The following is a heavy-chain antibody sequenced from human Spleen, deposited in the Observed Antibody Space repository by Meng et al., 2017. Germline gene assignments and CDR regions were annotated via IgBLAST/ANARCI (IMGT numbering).Heavy chain of an antibody. CDR1: GGSISSSNYY. V-gene: IGHV4-39*02. CDR3: ARGPTTMAHDFDY. Sequence: QLQLQESGPGLVKPSETLSLTCTVSGGSISSSNYYWDWIRQPPGKGLEWIGAIYHSGSTSYNPSLESRATISVDTSQNNLSLKLSSVTAADSAVYYCARGPTTMAHDFDYWGQGTLVTVSS. D-gene: IGHD4-11*01. CDR2: IYHSGST. J-gene: IGHJ4*02.